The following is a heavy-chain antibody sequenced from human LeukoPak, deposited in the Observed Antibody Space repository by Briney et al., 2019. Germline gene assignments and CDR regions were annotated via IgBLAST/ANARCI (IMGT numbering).Heavy chain of an antibody. V-gene: IGHV3-23*01. J-gene: IGHJ4*02. CDR2: ISSSGGST. Sequence: GGSLRLSCAASGFTFNTYVMSWVRQAPGKGLEWVSAISSSGGSTYYADSVKGRFTISRYNSKNTLYFQMNSLRAEDTAVYYCAKRSTDLGYCSGGSCYEFSNWGQGTLVTVSS. D-gene: IGHD2-15*01. CDR3: AKRSTDLGYCSGGSCYEFSN. CDR1: GFTFNTYV.